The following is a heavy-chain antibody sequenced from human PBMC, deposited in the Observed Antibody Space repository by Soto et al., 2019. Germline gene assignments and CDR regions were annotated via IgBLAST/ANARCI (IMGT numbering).Heavy chain of an antibody. CDR2: IYNDGTYS. CDR3: TRGPRPISTGTGAY. D-gene: IGHD3-10*01. Sequence: GGSLSISCAASGFIFKMYWMHWVRQRPGKGLGWISRIYNDGTYSDYADSVRGRFTISRDNVNDTLYLQMNNLRAEDSGLYYCTRGPRPISTGTGAYWGQGTQVTVSS. CDR1: GFIFKMYW. J-gene: IGHJ4*02. V-gene: IGHV3-74*01.